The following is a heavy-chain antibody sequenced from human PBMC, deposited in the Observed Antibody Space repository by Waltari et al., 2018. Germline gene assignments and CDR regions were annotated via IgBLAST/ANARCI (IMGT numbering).Heavy chain of an antibody. CDR3: AREGVGGFDV. V-gene: IGHV3-7*01. CDR2: IKQDGSMK. Sequence: EVQLVESGGGLVQPGGSLRLSWSASEFTFTSYWMSWVRQAPGKGLEWVANIKQDGSMKEYMDSVKGRFTISRDNAKNSLYLQMNSLRVDDTAVYHCAREGVGGFDVWGQGTMVSVSS. CDR1: EFTFTSYW. J-gene: IGHJ3*01. D-gene: IGHD2-8*01.